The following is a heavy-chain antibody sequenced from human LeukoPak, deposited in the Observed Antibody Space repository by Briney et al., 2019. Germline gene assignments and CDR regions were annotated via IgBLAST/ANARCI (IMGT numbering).Heavy chain of an antibody. CDR2: IIPIFGTA. V-gene: IGHV1-69*13. D-gene: IGHD1-20*01. CDR1: GGTFSSYA. J-gene: IGHJ6*02. Sequence: SVTVSCKASGGTFSSYAISWVRQAPGQGLEWMGGIIPIFGTANYAQKFQGRVTITADESTSTAYMELSSLRSEDTAVYYCASSRSAGITGTVYYYYGMDVWGQGTTVTVSS. CDR3: ASSRSAGITGTVYYYYGMDV.